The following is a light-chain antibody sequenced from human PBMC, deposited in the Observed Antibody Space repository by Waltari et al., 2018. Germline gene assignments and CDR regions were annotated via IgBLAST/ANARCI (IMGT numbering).Light chain of an antibody. CDR3: QQYGTSPPGT. V-gene: IGKV3-20*01. CDR1: RSVSNNY. CDR2: LAS. J-gene: IGKJ1*01. Sequence: EIVLTQSPGTLSLSPGERATLSCRASRSVSNNYLAWYQQKAGQAPRLLIYLASTRATGIPDRFSGSGSETDFTLTISRLEPEDFAVYYCQQYGTSPPGTFGQGTKVEIK.